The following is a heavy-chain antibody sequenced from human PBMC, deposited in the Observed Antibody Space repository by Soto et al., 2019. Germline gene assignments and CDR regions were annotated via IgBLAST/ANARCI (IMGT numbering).Heavy chain of an antibody. Sequence: SETLSLTCTVSGGSISSGGYYWSWIRQHPGKGLEWIGYIYYSGSTYYNPSLKSRVTISVDTSKNQFSLKLSSVTAADTAVYYCARGTDYDILTGYYKNAFDIWGQGTMVTV. J-gene: IGHJ3*02. CDR1: GGSISSGGYY. V-gene: IGHV4-31*03. D-gene: IGHD3-9*01. CDR2: IYYSGST. CDR3: ARGTDYDILTGYYKNAFDI.